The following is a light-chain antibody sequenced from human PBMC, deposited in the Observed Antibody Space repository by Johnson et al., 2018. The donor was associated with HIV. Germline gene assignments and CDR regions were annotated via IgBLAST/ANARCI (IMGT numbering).Light chain of an antibody. CDR3: GTWDSSLSAYV. V-gene: IGLV1-51*01. Sequence: QSVLTQPPSVSVAPGQKVTISCSGSSSNIGRNYVSWYQQLPGTAPKLLIFDNNKRPSGIPDRFSASKSGTSATLGITGLQLGDESDYYCGTWDSSLSAYVFGTGTKVTVL. CDR2: DNN. J-gene: IGLJ1*01. CDR1: SSNIGRNY.